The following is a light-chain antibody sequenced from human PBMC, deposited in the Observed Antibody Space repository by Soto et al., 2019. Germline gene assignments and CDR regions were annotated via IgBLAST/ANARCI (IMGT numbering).Light chain of an antibody. CDR1: QSVSSN. J-gene: IGKJ5*01. CDR2: GAS. CDR3: QQYNN. V-gene: IGKV3-15*01. Sequence: EIVITQSPSTLSVSPGERATLSCRASQSVSSNLAWYQQKPGQAPRLLIYGASTRATGIPARFSGSGSGTEFTLTISSLQSEDFAVYYCQQYNNFGQGTRLENK.